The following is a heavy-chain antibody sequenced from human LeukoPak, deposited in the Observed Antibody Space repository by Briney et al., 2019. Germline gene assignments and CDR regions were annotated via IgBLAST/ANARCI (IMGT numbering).Heavy chain of an antibody. J-gene: IGHJ4*02. D-gene: IGHD1-26*01. CDR3: ARAGYSRFVDDLDY. V-gene: IGHV1-18*01. Sequence: ASXKVSCKASGYIFTNYGINWVRQAPGQGVEWMGWISAYNGNTKYTQKLQERVNMTTETSRSTAYMELKTLRSDDTAVYFCARAGYSRFVDDLDYWGQGTLVTVSS. CDR2: ISAYNGNT. CDR1: GYIFTNYG.